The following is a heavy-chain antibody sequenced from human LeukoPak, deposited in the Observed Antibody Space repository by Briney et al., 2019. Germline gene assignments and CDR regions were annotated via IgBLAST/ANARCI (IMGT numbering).Heavy chain of an antibody. J-gene: IGHJ3*02. CDR2: IIPIFGTA. CDR3: AQSGYGDAFDI. D-gene: IGHD2-15*01. V-gene: IGHV1-69*05. CDR1: GGTFSSYA. Sequence: SVKVSCEASGGTFSSYAISWVRQAPGQGLEWMGRIIPIFGTANYAQKFQGRVTITTDESTSTAYMELSSLRSEDTAVYYCAQSGYGDAFDIWGQGTMVTVSS.